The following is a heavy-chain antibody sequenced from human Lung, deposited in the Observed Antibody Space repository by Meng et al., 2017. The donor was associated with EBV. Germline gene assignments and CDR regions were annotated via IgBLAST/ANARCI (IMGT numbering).Heavy chain of an antibody. J-gene: IGHJ4*02. D-gene: IGHD1-20*01. Sequence: QLQLQESCPGLDHPSGTLSLTCPVSSSAISSNTYWTWVRQSPGKGLEWIGEIYHNENTNYNPSLMSRVTMSLDKSKNHFSLNLRSVTAADTAVYFCARAPGNWNFDSWGQGTLVTVSS. CDR2: IYHNENT. CDR3: ARAPGNWNFDS. CDR1: SSAISSNTY. V-gene: IGHV4-4*02.